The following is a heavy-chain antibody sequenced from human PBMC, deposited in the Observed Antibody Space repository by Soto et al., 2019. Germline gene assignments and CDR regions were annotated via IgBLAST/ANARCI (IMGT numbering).Heavy chain of an antibody. J-gene: IGHJ4*02. CDR1: GGSITSSGSA. D-gene: IGHD1-1*01. CDR2: IDYSGNI. CDR3: ARHIHNQGFEYYFDS. V-gene: IGHV4-39*01. Sequence: SETLSLTCNASGGSITSSGSAWGWTRQSPGKGLEWIGTIDYSGNIYYIPSLKSRITISVDTSKNQISLKLSSVTAADTAVYYCARHIHNQGFEYYFDSWAQRTLVTVSS.